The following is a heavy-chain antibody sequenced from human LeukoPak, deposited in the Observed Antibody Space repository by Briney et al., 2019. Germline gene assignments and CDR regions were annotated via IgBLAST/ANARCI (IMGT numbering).Heavy chain of an antibody. D-gene: IGHD1-26*01. J-gene: IGHJ5*02. Sequence: GGSLRLSCAASGFTFSSYAMHWVRQAPGKGLEWVAVISYDGSNKYYADSVKGRFTISRDNSKNTLYLQMSSLRAEDTAVYYCARDNSVGDTAWWFDPWGQGTLVTVSS. CDR2: ISYDGSNK. V-gene: IGHV3-30*14. CDR1: GFTFSSYA. CDR3: ARDNSVGDTAWWFDP.